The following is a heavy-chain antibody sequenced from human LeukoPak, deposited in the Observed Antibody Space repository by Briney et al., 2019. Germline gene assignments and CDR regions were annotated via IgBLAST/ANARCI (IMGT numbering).Heavy chain of an antibody. CDR2: IKQEGRQK. D-gene: IGHD3-16*01. CDR1: GFTLSTYW. Sequence: GGSLRLACAAYGFTLSTYWMRWVRQPRGRGLGWVANIKQEGRQKTYVASVKGRSTISRDNAKNSLYQQMNSLRAEDTAVYECARVGREEGTLEDYRGQGSLVTVPP. J-gene: IGHJ4*02. V-gene: IGHV3-7*01. CDR3: ARVGREEGTLEDY.